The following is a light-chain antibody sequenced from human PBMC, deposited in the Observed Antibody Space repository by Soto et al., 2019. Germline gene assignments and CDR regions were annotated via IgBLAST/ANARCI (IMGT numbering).Light chain of an antibody. J-gene: IGLJ1*01. Sequence: QSVLTQPASVSGSPGQSITISCTGTSSDVGGYNYVSWYQQHPGKAPKLMIYDVSNRPSGVSNRFSGSKSGNTASLTISVVKAEDEADYSGSSYTTSNPPSHVFGTGTKATAL. CDR3: SSYTTSNPPSHV. CDR1: SSDVGGYNY. V-gene: IGLV2-14*01. CDR2: DVS.